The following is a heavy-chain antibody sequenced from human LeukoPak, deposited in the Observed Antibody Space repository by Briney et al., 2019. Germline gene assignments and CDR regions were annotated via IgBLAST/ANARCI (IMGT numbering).Heavy chain of an antibody. CDR3: AQWLLYYFDY. V-gene: IGHV4-39*07. D-gene: IGHD6-19*01. Sequence: SETLCLTCTVSGGSISSSSYYWGWIRQPPGKGLEWIGSIYYSGSTYYNPSLKSRVTISVDTSKNQFFLKLSSVTAADTAVYYCAQWLLYYFDYWGQGTLVTVSS. CDR1: GGSISSSSYY. J-gene: IGHJ4*02. CDR2: IYYSGST.